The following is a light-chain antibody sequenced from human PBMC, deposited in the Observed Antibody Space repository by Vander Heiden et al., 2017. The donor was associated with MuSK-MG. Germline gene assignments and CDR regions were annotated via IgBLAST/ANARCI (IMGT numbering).Light chain of an antibody. CDR1: QSISSY. Sequence: DIKMTQSPSSLSASVGDRVTITCRASQSISSYLNWYQQKPGKAPKLLIYAASTLQSGVPSRFSGSGSGTDFTLTISSLQPEDFATYYCQQCYSTLLTFGQGTKVEIK. J-gene: IGKJ4*01. CDR3: QQCYSTLLT. CDR2: AAS. V-gene: IGKV1-39*01.